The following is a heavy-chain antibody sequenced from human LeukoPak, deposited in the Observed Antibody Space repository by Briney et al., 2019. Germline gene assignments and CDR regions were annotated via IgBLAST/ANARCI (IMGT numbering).Heavy chain of an antibody. CDR1: GGTISSYY. CDR3: ARWYSSGWAFDY. D-gene: IGHD6-19*01. J-gene: IGHJ4*02. CDR2: IHYSGST. V-gene: IGHV4-59*08. Sequence: PSETLSLTCTVSGGTISSYYWNWVRQPPGKGLEWIGYIHYSGSTKYNPSLKSGGTISVDKSKKQFSLKLSSVTAADTAVYYCARWYSSGWAFDYWGQGTLVTVSS.